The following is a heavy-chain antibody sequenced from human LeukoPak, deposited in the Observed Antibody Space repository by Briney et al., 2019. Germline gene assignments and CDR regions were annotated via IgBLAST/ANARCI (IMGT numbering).Heavy chain of an antibody. J-gene: IGHJ4*02. CDR3: ARRGVTQKYFDY. CDR2: IYYSGST. Sequence: SETLSLTCTVSGGSISSGGYYWSWIRQHPEKGLEWIGYIYYSGSTYYNPSLKSRVTISVDTSKNQFSLKLSSVTAADTAVYYCARRGVTQKYFDYWGQGTLVTVSS. CDR1: GGSISSGGYY. V-gene: IGHV4-31*03. D-gene: IGHD3-10*01.